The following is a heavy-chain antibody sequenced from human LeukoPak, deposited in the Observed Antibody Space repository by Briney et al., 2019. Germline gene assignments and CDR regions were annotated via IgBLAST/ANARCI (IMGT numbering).Heavy chain of an antibody. CDR3: ARGPGIAATTFDY. CDR1: GFTFSSYA. V-gene: IGHV3-30*04. Sequence: GGSLRLSCAASGFTFSSYAMSWVRQAPGKGLEGGAVISYDGSNKYYADSVKGRFTISRDNSKNTLYLQMNSLRAEDTAVYYCARGPGIAATTFDYWGQGTLVTVSS. CDR2: ISYDGSNK. J-gene: IGHJ4*02. D-gene: IGHD6-13*01.